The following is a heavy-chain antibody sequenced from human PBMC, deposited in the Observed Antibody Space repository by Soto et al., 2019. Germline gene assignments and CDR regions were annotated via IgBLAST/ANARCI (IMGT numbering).Heavy chain of an antibody. J-gene: IGHJ6*02. V-gene: IGHV1-2*02. CDR3: ARDRAVAGTIAYYYYGMDV. CDR1: GYTFTGYY. CDR2: INPNSGGT. D-gene: IGHD6-19*01. Sequence: ASVKVSCKASGYTFTGYYMHWVRQAPGQGLEWMGWINPNSGGTNYAQKFQGRVTMTRDTSISTAYMELSRLRSDDTVVYYCARDRAVAGTIAYYYYGMDVWGQGTTVTVSS.